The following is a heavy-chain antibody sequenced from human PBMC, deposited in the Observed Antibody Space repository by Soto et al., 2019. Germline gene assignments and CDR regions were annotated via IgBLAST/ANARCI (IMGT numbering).Heavy chain of an antibody. Sequence: ASVKVSCKASGYTFTSYGISWVRQAPGQGLEWMGWISAYNGNTNYAQKLQGRVTMTTDTSTSTAYMELRSLRSDNTAVYYCARDFKGGGSCYFDYWGQGTLVNVSS. CDR2: ISAYNGNT. J-gene: IGHJ4*02. V-gene: IGHV1-18*01. CDR3: ARDFKGGGSCYFDY. CDR1: GYTFTSYG. D-gene: IGHD2-15*01.